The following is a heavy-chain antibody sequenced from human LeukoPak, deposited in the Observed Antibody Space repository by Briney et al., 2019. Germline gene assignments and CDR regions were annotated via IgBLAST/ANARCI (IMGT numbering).Heavy chain of an antibody. D-gene: IGHD3-22*01. J-gene: IGHJ4*02. V-gene: IGHV4-39*01. Sequence: PSETLSLTCTVSGGSISTSSYYWGWIRQPPGKGLEWIGSIYFSGSTYYNPSLKSRVTISVDTSKNQFSLKLSSVTAADTAVYYCARYYDSSGYYPRYFDYWGQGTLVTVSS. CDR2: IYFSGST. CDR3: ARYYDSSGYYPRYFDY. CDR1: GGSISTSSYY.